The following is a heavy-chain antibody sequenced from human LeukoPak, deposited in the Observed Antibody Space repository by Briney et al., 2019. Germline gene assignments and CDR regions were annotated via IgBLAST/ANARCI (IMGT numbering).Heavy chain of an antibody. CDR3: AKDRYRGLGEH. V-gene: IGHV3-23*01. J-gene: IGHJ4*02. D-gene: IGHD5-12*01. CDR1: GFTFSSYA. CDR2: IGGSDDNT. Sequence: GGSLRLSCAASGFTFSSYAMSWVRQAPGKGLEWVSDIGGSDDNTHYADSVKGRFTISRDNSKNTLYLQMNSLRAEDTAVYYCAKDRYRGLGEHWGQGTLVTVSS.